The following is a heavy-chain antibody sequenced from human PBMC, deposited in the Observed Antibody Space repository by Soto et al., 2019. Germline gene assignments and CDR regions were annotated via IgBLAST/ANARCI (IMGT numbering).Heavy chain of an antibody. CDR3: SRGRDPHKGGRS. V-gene: IGHV4-61*03. D-gene: IGHD3-16*01. CDR2: IYYTGST. Sequence: ASETLSLTCTVSGGSVSSGSYYWTWIRQPPGKGLECIGYIYYTGSTNYNPSLKSRVTISVDTSKNHFSLKLSSVTAADTAVYFCSRGRDPHKGGRSWGQGTLVTVSS. J-gene: IGHJ4*02. CDR1: GGSVSSGSYY.